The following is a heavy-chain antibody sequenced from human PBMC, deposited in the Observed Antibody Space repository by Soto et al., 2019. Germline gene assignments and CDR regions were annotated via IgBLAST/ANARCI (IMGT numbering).Heavy chain of an antibody. CDR3: ASGPQDSSGYYYWFDP. CDR1: GGSFSGYY. D-gene: IGHD3-22*01. CDR2: INHSGST. V-gene: IGHV4-34*01. Sequence: ETLSLTCAVYGGSFSGYYWSWIRQPPGKGLEWIGEINHSGSTNYNPSLKSRVTISVDTSRNQFSLKLSSVTAADTAVYYCASGPQDSSGYYYWFDPWGQGTLVTVSS. J-gene: IGHJ5*02.